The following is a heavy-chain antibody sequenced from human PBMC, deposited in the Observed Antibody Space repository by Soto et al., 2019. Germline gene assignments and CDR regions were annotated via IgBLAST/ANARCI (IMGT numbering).Heavy chain of an antibody. CDR1: GFTFSSYA. CDR2: ISYDGSNK. CDR3: ARDTMTTVTTGYGP. V-gene: IGHV3-30-3*01. D-gene: IGHD4-17*01. Sequence: QVQLVESGGGVVQPGRSLRLSCAASGFTFSSYAMHWVRQAPGKGLEWVAVISYDGSNKYYADSVKGRFTISRDNSKNTLYLQMNSPRAEDTAVYYCARDTMTTVTTGYGPWGQGTLVTVSS. J-gene: IGHJ5*02.